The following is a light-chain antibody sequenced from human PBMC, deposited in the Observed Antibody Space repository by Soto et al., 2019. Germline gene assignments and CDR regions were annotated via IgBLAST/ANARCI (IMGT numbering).Light chain of an antibody. J-gene: IGLJ2*01. CDR2: RNR. V-gene: IGLV1-40*01. CDR3: QSYDISLSGVL. Sequence: QSMLTQPPSVSGAPGQRVTISCTGSSSNIGAGYDVHWYQHLPGTAPKVLIYRNRHRPSGVPDRFSGSKSGTSASLAITGLQADDEADYYCQSYDISLSGVLFGGGTKLTVL. CDR1: SSNIGAGYD.